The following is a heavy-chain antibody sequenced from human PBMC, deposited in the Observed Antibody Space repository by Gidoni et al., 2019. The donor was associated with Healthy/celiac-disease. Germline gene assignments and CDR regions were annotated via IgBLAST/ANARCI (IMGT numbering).Heavy chain of an antibody. J-gene: IGHJ4*02. CDR2: IKQDGSEK. CDR3: ARDRYYYDSSGYYFLDY. D-gene: IGHD3-22*01. V-gene: IGHV3-7*01. Sequence: EVQLVESGGGLVQPGGSLRLSCAASGFTFSSYWMSWVRQAPGKGLGWVANIKQDGSEKYFVDSVKGRFTLSRDHAKNSLYLQMNSLRAEDTALYYCARDRYYYDSSGYYFLDYWGQGTLVTVSS. CDR1: GFTFSSYW.